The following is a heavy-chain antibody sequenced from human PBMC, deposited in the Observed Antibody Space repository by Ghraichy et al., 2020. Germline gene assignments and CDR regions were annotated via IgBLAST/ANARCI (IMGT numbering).Heavy chain of an antibody. Sequence: ASVKVSCKASGYTFTSYDINWVRQATGQGLEWMGWMNPNSGNTGYAQKFQGRVTMTRNTSISTAYMELSSLRSEDTAVYYCARYSDDFWSGYYLFDYWGQGTLVTVSS. D-gene: IGHD3-3*01. CDR3: ARYSDDFWSGYYLFDY. CDR1: GYTFTSYD. CDR2: MNPNSGNT. J-gene: IGHJ4*02. V-gene: IGHV1-8*01.